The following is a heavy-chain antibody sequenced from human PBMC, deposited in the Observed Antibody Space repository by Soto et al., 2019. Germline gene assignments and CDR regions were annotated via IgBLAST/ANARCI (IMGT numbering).Heavy chain of an antibody. D-gene: IGHD5-18*01. CDR1: GGSISSSSYY. J-gene: IGHJ4*02. V-gene: IGHV4-39*01. CDR3: ARLQRGYSYGALDY. CDR2: IYYSGST. Sequence: SETLSLTCTVSGGSISSSSYYWGWIRQPPGKGLEWIGSIYYSGSTYYNPSLKSRVTISVDTSKNQFSLKLSSVTAADTAVYYCARLQRGYSYGALDYWGQGTLVTVSS.